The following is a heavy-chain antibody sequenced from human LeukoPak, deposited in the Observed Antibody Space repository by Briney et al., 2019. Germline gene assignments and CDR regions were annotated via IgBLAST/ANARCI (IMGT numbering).Heavy chain of an antibody. Sequence: GGSLRLSCAASGFTFSSYEMNWVRQAPGKGLEWVANIKQDGSEKYYVDSVKGRFTISRDNAKNSLYLQMNSLRAEDTAVYYCARGSFTIFGVVIRFDYWGRGTLVTVSS. CDR3: ARGSFTIFGVVIRFDY. J-gene: IGHJ4*02. D-gene: IGHD3-3*01. CDR1: GFTFSSYE. V-gene: IGHV3-7*01. CDR2: IKQDGSEK.